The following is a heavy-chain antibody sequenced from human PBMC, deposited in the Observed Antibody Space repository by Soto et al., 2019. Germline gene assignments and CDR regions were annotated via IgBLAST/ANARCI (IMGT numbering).Heavy chain of an antibody. CDR2: IYYSGST. D-gene: IGHD6-6*01. CDR3: ARRGSSSPVYYYYYGMDV. V-gene: IGHV4-39*01. Sequence: PSETLSLTCTVSGGSISSSSYYWGWIRQPPGKGLEWIGSIYYSGSTYYNPSLKSRVTISVDTSKNQFSLKLSSVTAADTAVYYCARRGSSSPVYYYYYGMDVWGQGTTVTVSS. CDR1: GGSISSSSYY. J-gene: IGHJ6*02.